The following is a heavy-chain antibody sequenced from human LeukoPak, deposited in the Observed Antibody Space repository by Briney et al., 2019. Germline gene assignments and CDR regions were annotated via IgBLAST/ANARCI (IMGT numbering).Heavy chain of an antibody. CDR3: ARAVEGGYSSSSWGYYYYMDV. CDR2: INPNGGGT. CDR1: GYTFTGYY. J-gene: IGHJ6*03. D-gene: IGHD6-6*01. V-gene: IGHV1-2*02. Sequence: ASVKVSCKASGYTFTGYYMHWVRQAPGQGLEWMGWINPNGGGTNYAQKFQGRVTMTRDTSIRTAYMELSRLRSDDTAVYYCARAVEGGYSSSSWGYYYYMDVWGKGTTVTVSS.